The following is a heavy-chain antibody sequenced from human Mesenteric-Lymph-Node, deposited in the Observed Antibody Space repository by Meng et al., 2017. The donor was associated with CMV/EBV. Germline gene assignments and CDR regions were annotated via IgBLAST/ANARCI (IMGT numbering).Heavy chain of an antibody. V-gene: IGHV4-39*07. Sequence: SETLSLTCTVSGGSISTSTYYWAWIRQPPGKGLEWIGSVYYTGTTHYIPSLKSRVTTSVDTSKNQFSLKLSSVTAADTAVYYCARYDFWSGYPYFDYWGQGTLVTVSS. J-gene: IGHJ4*02. CDR2: VYYTGTT. D-gene: IGHD3-3*01. CDR3: ARYDFWSGYPYFDY. CDR1: GGSISTSTYY.